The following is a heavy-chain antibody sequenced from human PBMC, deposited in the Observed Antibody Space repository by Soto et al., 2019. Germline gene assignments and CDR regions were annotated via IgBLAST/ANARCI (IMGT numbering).Heavy chain of an antibody. Sequence: PSETLSLTCTVSGGSISSSSYYWGWIRQPPGKGLEWIGSIYYSGSTYYNPSLKSRVTISVDTSKNQCSLKLSSVTAADTAVYYCATRWYYYYGMDVWGQGTTVTVSS. CDR3: ATRWYYYYGMDV. V-gene: IGHV4-39*01. J-gene: IGHJ6*02. CDR1: GGSISSSSYY. CDR2: IYYSGST.